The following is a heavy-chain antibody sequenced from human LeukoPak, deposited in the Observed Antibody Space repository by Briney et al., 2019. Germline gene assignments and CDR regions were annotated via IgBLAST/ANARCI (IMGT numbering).Heavy chain of an antibody. CDR1: GGSFSGYY. D-gene: IGHD1-26*01. CDR2: INHSGST. V-gene: IGHV4-34*01. J-gene: IGHJ4*02. CDR3: ARELLRDFDY. Sequence: PSETLSLTCAVYGGSFSGYYWSWIRQPPGKGLEWIGEINHSGSTNYNPSLKSRVTISVDTSKNQFSLKLSSVTAADTAAYYCARELLRDFDYWGQGTLVTVSS.